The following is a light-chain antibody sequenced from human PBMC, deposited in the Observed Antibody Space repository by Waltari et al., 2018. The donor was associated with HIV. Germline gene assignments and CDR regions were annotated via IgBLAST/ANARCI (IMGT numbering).Light chain of an antibody. CDR1: KLGNKY. CDR2: QDK. CDR3: QAWDTSGVV. Sequence: SSELIQPPSMSVSPGQTASITCSGDKLGNKYASWYQQKPGQSPVLVMYQDKKRPSDIPGRCSGSNSGDTATLTISGTQALDEADYYCQAWDTSGVVFGGGTKLTVL. V-gene: IGLV3-1*01. J-gene: IGLJ2*01.